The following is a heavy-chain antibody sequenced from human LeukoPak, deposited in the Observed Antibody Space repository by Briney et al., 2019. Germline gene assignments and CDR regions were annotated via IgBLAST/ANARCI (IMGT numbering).Heavy chain of an antibody. CDR2: IKQDGSEK. D-gene: IGHD3-10*01. J-gene: IGHJ4*02. CDR3: ARDIRSVRGVFDY. V-gene: IGHV3-7*01. CDR1: GFTFSSYS. Sequence: QAGGSLRLSCAASGFTFSSYSMSWVRQAPGKGLEWVANIKQDGSEKYYVDSVKGRFTISRDNAKNSLYLQMNSLRAEDTVVYYCARDIRSVRGVFDYWGQGTLVTVSS.